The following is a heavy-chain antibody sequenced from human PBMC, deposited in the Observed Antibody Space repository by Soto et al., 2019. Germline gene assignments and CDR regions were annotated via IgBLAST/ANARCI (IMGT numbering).Heavy chain of an antibody. D-gene: IGHD4-4*01. CDR2: ISGSGAGT. CDR3: SKGTSNSDS. CDR1: GFTFSSSG. V-gene: IGHV3-23*01. Sequence: PGGSLRLSCAASGFTFSSSGMIWVRQAPGKGLEWVSAISGSGAGTYYADSVKGRFTISRDNSKSTLYLQMNSLRAEDTAIYYCSKGTSNSDSWGQGTLVTVSS. J-gene: IGHJ5*01.